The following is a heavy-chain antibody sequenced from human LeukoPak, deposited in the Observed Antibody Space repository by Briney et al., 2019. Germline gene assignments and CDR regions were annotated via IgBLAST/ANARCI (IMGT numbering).Heavy chain of an antibody. CDR2: IWYDGNNK. Sequence: GGSLRLSCAASGFTFSSYAMHWVRQAPGKGLEWVAVIWYDGNNKYYADSVKGRFTISRDNAKNSLYLQMNSLRAEDTAVYYCARVSTAVSLAIDYWGQGTLVTVST. D-gene: IGHD6-13*01. J-gene: IGHJ4*02. CDR3: ARVSTAVSLAIDY. V-gene: IGHV3-33*01. CDR1: GFTFSSYA.